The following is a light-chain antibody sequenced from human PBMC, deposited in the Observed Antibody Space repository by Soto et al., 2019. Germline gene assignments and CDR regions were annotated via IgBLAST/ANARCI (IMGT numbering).Light chain of an antibody. J-gene: IGKJ3*01. CDR3: QQYGNSPRVT. Sequence: EIVLTHSPGTLSLSPGERATLSCRASQSVSSSHLAWYQQKPGQAPRLLIYSASSRATGIPDRFSGSGSGTDFTLTISRLEPEDVAVYYCQQYGNSPRVTFGPGTKVDIK. CDR2: SAS. V-gene: IGKV3-20*01. CDR1: QSVSSSH.